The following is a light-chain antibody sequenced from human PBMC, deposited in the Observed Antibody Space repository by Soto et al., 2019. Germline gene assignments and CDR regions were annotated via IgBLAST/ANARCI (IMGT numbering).Light chain of an antibody. CDR1: QSVSRN. J-gene: IGKJ2*01. CDR3: QQYNGWPYT. Sequence: EIVMTQSPATLSVSPGARATLSCRASQSVSRNLAWYRQKPGQAPRLLIYGASTRATGTPARFSGSGSGTEFTLTISSLQSEDFAVYYCQQYNGWPYTFGQGTKLEIK. V-gene: IGKV3-15*01. CDR2: GAS.